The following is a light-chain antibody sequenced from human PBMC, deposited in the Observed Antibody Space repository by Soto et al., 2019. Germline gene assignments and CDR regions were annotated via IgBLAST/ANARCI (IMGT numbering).Light chain of an antibody. J-gene: IGLJ2*01. CDR3: SSYTASGTFVV. Sequence: ALTQPASVSGSPGQSITISCTGTGSDIGPYNYVSWYQQYPGKAPQLIMYEVTNRPSGVSNRFFGSKSGYTASLTISSLQADDEADYFCSSYTASGTFVVFGGGTQLTVL. CDR1: GSDIGPYNY. V-gene: IGLV2-14*01. CDR2: EVT.